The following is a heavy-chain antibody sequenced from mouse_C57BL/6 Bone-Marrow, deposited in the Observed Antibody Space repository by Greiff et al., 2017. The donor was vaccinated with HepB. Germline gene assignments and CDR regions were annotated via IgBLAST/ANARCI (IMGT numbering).Heavy chain of an antibody. CDR3: ARQDHYYGSSLSAMDY. V-gene: IGHV5-6*01. CDR1: GFTFSSYG. Sequence: EVMLVESGGDLVKPGGSLKLSCAASGFTFSSYGMSWVRQTPDKRLEWVATISSGGSYTYYPDSVKGRFTISRDNAKNTLYLQMSSLKSEDTAMYYCARQDHYYGSSLSAMDYWGQGTSVTVSS. CDR2: ISSGGSYT. D-gene: IGHD1-1*01. J-gene: IGHJ4*01.